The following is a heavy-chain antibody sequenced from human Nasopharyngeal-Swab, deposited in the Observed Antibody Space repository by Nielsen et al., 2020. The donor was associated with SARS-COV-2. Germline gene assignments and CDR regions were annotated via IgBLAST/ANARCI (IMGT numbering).Heavy chain of an antibody. CDR1: GFTFTNHW. CDR3: VRNGGALDF. V-gene: IGHV3-7*01. CDR2: INQAGSVQ. Sequence: GESLKISCAASGFTFTNHWMSWVRQAPGKGLEWLANINQAGSVQKYVDSVKGRFFISRDNTEKTLFLQMNSLTVGDTAVYYCVRNGGALDFWGQGTTVTVSS. D-gene: IGHD1-26*01. J-gene: IGHJ4*02.